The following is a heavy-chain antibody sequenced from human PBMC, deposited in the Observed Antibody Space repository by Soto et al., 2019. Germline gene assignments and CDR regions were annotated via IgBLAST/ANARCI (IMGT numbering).Heavy chain of an antibody. V-gene: IGHV1-46*01. Sequence: GASVKVSCKASGYTFTSYYMHWVRQAPGQGLEWMGIINPSGGSTSYAQKFQGRVTMTRDTSTSTVYMELSSLRSEDTAVYYCARDKVWGRLPPYYYYGMDVWGQGPTVTVYS. CDR2: INPSGGST. CDR3: ARDKVWGRLPPYYYYGMDV. CDR1: GYTFTSYY. J-gene: IGHJ6*02. D-gene: IGHD2-21*01.